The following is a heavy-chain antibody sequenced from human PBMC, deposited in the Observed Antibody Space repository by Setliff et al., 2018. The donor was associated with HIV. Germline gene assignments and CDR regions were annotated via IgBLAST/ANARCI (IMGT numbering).Heavy chain of an antibody. D-gene: IGHD2-2*02. J-gene: IGHJ5*02. CDR3: ANIRLGS. CDR2: INSDGSSI. V-gene: IGHV3-74*01. CDR1: GFTFTTYW. Sequence: GGSLRLSCAASGFTFTTYWMHWVRQVPGKGLVWVSRINSDGSSIGYADSVKGRFTISRDNVNNAVYLQMNSLRAEDTAIFYCANIRLGSWGQGTLVTVSS.